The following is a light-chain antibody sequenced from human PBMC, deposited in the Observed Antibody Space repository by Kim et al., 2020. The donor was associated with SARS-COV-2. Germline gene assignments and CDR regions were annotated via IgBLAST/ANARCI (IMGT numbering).Light chain of an antibody. CDR2: KAS. Sequence: GERVTITCRASQNINIWVAWYQQKPGKAPKLLISKASRLESGAPSRFSGGGSATDFTLTISSLQPDDLAVYYCQQYDTYPLTFGGGTKV. CDR3: QQYDTYPLT. J-gene: IGKJ4*01. V-gene: IGKV1-5*03. CDR1: QNINIW.